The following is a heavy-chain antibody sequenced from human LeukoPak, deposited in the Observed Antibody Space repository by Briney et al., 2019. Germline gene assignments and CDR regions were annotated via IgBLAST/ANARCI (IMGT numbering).Heavy chain of an antibody. CDR3: ARRGYYGSGSYYNDY. CDR2: INHSGST. CDR1: GGSFSGYY. J-gene: IGHJ4*02. Sequence: SETLSLTCAVYGGSFSGYYWSWIRQPPGKGLEWIGEINHSGSTNYNPSLKSRVTISVDTSKNQFSLKLSSVTAVDTAVYYCARRGYYGSGSYYNDYWGQGTLVTVSS. V-gene: IGHV4-34*01. D-gene: IGHD3-10*01.